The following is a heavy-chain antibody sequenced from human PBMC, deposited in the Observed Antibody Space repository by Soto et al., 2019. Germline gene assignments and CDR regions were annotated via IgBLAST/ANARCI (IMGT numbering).Heavy chain of an antibody. CDR3: AKDRSVDTRDWFDP. CDR2: ITGSGGST. J-gene: IGHJ5*02. CDR1: GFTFGTHA. Sequence: EVQLLESGGGLVQPGGSLRLSCAASGFTFGTHAMNWVRQAPGKGLEWVSGITGSGGSTYYADSVKGRFTISRDNSENTLYLQMNSLRGDDTAVYYCAKDRSVDTRDWFDPWGQGTLVTVSS. V-gene: IGHV3-23*01. D-gene: IGHD5-18*01.